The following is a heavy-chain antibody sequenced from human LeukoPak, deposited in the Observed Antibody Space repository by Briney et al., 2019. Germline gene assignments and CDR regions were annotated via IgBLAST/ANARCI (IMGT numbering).Heavy chain of an antibody. D-gene: IGHD6-25*01. J-gene: IGHJ5*02. Sequence: QSGGSLRLSCGASGFTCSRFWTNWVRQAPGEGLDWVANINQNGGVKHYVDSVKGRFTISRDNAKNSLYLQMTSLRADDTAVYYCAPNDDAAGTSWGQGTLVTVSS. CDR1: GFTCSRFW. V-gene: IGHV3-7*01. CDR3: APNDDAAGTS. CDR2: INQNGGVK.